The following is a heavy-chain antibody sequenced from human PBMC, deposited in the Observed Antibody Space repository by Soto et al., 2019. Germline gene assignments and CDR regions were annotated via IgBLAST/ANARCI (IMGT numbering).Heavy chain of an antibody. CDR1: GFTFSVYT. Sequence: GGSLRLSCSASGFTFSVYTMNWVRQAPGKGLEWVSGIYCSGDSTFYADSVTGRFTISRDNSKNSLYLQMNSLRAEDTALYYCAKDTDYYYGMDVWGQGTTVTVSS. CDR3: AKDTDYYYGMDV. V-gene: IGHV3-43*01. CDR2: IYCSGDST. J-gene: IGHJ6*02.